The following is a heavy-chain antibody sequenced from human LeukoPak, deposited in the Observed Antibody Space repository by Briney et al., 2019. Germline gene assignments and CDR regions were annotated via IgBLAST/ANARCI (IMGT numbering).Heavy chain of an antibody. CDR1: GGSISSSSYY. CDR2: IYYSGST. CDR3: ARGGSSTYY. Sequence: SETLSLTCTVSGGSISSSSYYWGWIRQPPGKGLEWIGSIYYSGSTYYNPSLKSRVTISVDTSKNQFSLKLSSVTAADTAVYYCARGGSSTYYWGQGTLVTVSS. D-gene: IGHD6-6*01. J-gene: IGHJ4*02. V-gene: IGHV4-39*01.